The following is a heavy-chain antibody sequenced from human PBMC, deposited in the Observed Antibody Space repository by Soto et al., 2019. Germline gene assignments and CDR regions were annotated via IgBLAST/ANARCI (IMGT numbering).Heavy chain of an antibody. J-gene: IGHJ5*02. CDR2: IKQDGSEK. CDR1: GFTFSSYW. Sequence: GGSLRLSCAASGFTFSSYWMSWVRQAPGKGLEWVANIKQDGSEKYYVDSVKGRFTISRDNAKNSLYLQMNSLRAEDTAVYYCARPLYGGNPDNWFDHWGQGTLVTVSS. D-gene: IGHD4-17*01. CDR3: ARPLYGGNPDNWFDH. V-gene: IGHV3-7*05.